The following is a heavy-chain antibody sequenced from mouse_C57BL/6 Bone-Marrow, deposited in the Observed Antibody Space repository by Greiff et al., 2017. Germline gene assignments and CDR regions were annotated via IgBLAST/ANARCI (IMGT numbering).Heavy chain of an antibody. CDR1: GYSITTDY. Sequence: EVQLQESGPGLAKPSQTLSLSCSVTGYSITTDYWNWIRKFPGNNLEYMGYISYNGSTYYNTSLKSRISITRYTSKNQYYLQRNYVTTEDTATYYCERTRDYARDYWGQGTSVTDSS. V-gene: IGHV3-8*01. J-gene: IGHJ4*01. CDR2: ISYNGST. CDR3: ERTRDYARDY.